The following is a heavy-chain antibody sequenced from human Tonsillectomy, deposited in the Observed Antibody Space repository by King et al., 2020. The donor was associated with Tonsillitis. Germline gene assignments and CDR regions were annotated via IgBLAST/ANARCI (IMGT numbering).Heavy chain of an antibody. CDR3: AKDHRRALAGAPFLAH. Sequence: VQLVESGGLVVQPGGSLRLSCAASGFTFDDHAMHWVRQAPGKGLEWVCLINWDGSRTYYADSVQGRFTISRDDSTNSLHLQMNSLRVEDTALYYCAKDHRRALAGAPFLAHWGQGSLVTVSS. V-gene: IGHV3-43D*03. CDR2: INWDGSRT. D-gene: IGHD6-19*01. J-gene: IGHJ4*02. CDR1: GFTFDDHA.